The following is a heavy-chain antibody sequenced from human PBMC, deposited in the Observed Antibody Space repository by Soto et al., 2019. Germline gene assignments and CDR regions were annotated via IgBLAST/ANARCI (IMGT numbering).Heavy chain of an antibody. V-gene: IGHV3-23*01. D-gene: IGHD1-1*01. CDR3: ARDLVGTTINYYYYGMDV. CDR2: ISGGGYST. CDR1: GFSFGSYA. Sequence: GGSLRLSCAASGFSFGSYAMSWVRQAPGKGLEWVSTISGGGYSTYYADSVKGRFTISRDNSKNTLYLQMNSLRAEDTAVYYCARDLVGTTINYYYYGMDVWGQGTTVTVSS. J-gene: IGHJ6*02.